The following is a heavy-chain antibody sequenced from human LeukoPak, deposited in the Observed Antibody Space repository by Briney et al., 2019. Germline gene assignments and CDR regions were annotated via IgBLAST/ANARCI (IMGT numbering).Heavy chain of an antibody. V-gene: IGHV1-69*06. CDR1: GYIFTNYA. J-gene: IGHJ6*03. D-gene: IGHD3-3*01. CDR3: ARNLITIFGVGAGYYYYYMDV. Sequence: ASVKVSCKASGYIFTNYAMNWVRQAPGQGLEWMGGIIPIFGTANYAQKFQGRVTITADKSTSTAYMELSSLRSEDTAVYYCARNLITIFGVGAGYYYYYMDVWGKGTTVTVSS. CDR2: IIPIFGTA.